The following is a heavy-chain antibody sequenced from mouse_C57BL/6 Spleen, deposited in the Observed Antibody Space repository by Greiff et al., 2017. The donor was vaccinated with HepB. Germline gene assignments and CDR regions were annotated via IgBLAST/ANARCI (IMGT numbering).Heavy chain of an antibody. CDR2: IYPGDGDT. Sequence: VQLVESGPELVKPGASVKISCKASGYAFSSSWMNWVKQRPGKGLEWIGRIYPGDGDTNYNGKFKGKATLTADKSSSTAYMQLSSLTSEDSAVYFCARLGGNSYAMDYWGQGTSVTVSS. CDR3: ARLGGNSYAMDY. D-gene: IGHD2-1*01. CDR1: GYAFSSSW. V-gene: IGHV1-82*01. J-gene: IGHJ4*01.